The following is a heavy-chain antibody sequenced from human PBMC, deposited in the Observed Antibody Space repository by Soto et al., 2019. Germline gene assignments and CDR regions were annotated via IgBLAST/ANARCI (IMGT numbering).Heavy chain of an antibody. CDR1: GYSFTSYW. D-gene: IGHD3-3*01. CDR2: IDPSDSYT. V-gene: IGHV5-10-1*01. CDR3: ALSDFWSGYYSSYYAMDV. Sequence: GESLKISCKGSGYSFTSYWISWVRQMPGKGLGWMGRIDPSDSYTNYSPSFQGHVTISADKSISTAYLQWSSLKASDTAMYYCALSDFWSGYYSSYYAMDVWGQGTTVTVS. J-gene: IGHJ6*02.